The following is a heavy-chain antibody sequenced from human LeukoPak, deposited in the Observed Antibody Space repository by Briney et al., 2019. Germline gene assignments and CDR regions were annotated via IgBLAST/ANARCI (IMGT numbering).Heavy chain of an antibody. J-gene: IGHJ4*02. CDR3: ARQEYYYGSGSYYFDY. CDR2: ISGNSIST. CDR1: GFTFSGYA. V-gene: IGHV3-23*01. D-gene: IGHD3-10*01. Sequence: GGSLRLSCAASGFTFSGYAMSWVRQAPGKGLEWVSVISGNSISTYYADSVKGRFTISRDNSKNTLYLQMNSLRAEDTAVYYCARQEYYYGSGSYYFDYWGQGTLVTVSS.